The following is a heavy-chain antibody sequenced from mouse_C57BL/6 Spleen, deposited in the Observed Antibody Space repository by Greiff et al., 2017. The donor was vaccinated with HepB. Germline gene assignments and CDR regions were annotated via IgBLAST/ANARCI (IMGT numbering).Heavy chain of an antibody. CDR2: INPDSSTI. D-gene: IGHD4-1*01. CDR1: GIDFSRYW. CDR3: ARKMGTGNFDY. Sequence: EVKLMESGGGLVQPGGSLKLSCAASGIDFSRYWMSWVRRAPGKGLEWIGEINPDSSTINYTPALKDKFIISKDNAKNTLYLQMSKVRAEDTALYYCARKMGTGNFDYWGQGTTLTVSS. V-gene: IGHV4-1*01. J-gene: IGHJ2*01.